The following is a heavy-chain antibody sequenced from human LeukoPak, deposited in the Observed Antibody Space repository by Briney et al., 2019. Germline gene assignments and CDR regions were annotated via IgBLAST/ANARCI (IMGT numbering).Heavy chain of an antibody. CDR1: GGSISSYY. J-gene: IGHJ1*01. V-gene: IGHV4-59*01. D-gene: IGHD1-14*01. Sequence: SETLSLTCTVSGGSISSYYWGWIRQPPGKGLEWIGYIYYSGSTNYNPSLKSRVTISVDTSKNQFSLKLSSVTAADMAVYYCASLTGSPTEYFQHWGQGTLVTVSS. CDR3: ASLTGSPTEYFQH. CDR2: IYYSGST.